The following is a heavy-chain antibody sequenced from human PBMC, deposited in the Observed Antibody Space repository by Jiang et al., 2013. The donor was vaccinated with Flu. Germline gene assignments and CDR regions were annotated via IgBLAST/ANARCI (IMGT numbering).Heavy chain of an antibody. D-gene: IGHD2-15*01. Sequence: VQLVESGGGVVQPGRSLRLSCAASGFTFSSYGMHWVRQAPGKGLEWVAVISYDGSNKYYADSVKGRFTISRDNSKNTLYLQMNSLRAEDTAVYYCAKSGPGFRCSGGSCYPSQLYYYYYGMDVWGQGTTVTVS. CDR2: ISYDGSNK. J-gene: IGHJ6*02. CDR1: GFTFSSYG. V-gene: IGHV3-30*18. CDR3: AKSGPGFRCSGGSCYPSQLYYYYYGMDV.